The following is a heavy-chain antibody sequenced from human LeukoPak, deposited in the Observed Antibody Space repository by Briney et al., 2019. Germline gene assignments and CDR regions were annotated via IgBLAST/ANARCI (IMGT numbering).Heavy chain of an antibody. CDR2: VYYSGST. Sequence: SETLSLTCTVSGGSISSYYWSWIRQPPGKGLEWIGYVYYSGSTNYNPSLKSRVTISVDTSKNQFSLKLSSVTTADTAVYYCARHESAAGTHRDFQHWGQGTLVTVSS. CDR1: GGSISSYY. D-gene: IGHD6-13*01. J-gene: IGHJ1*01. V-gene: IGHV4-59*08. CDR3: ARHESAAGTHRDFQH.